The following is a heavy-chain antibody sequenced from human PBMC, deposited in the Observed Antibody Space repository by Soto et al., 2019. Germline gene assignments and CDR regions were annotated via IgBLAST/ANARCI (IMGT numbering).Heavy chain of an antibody. Sequence: SVKVSCKASGGTFSSYAISWVRQAPGQGLEWMGGIIPIFGTANYAQKFQGRVTITADESTSTAYMELSSLRSEDTAVYYCATEGSHPTVTTYYYSGTDVWGQGTRVTFSS. D-gene: IGHD4-17*01. J-gene: IGHJ6*02. CDR2: IIPIFGTA. V-gene: IGHV1-69*13. CDR1: GGTFSSYA. CDR3: ATEGSHPTVTTYYYSGTDV.